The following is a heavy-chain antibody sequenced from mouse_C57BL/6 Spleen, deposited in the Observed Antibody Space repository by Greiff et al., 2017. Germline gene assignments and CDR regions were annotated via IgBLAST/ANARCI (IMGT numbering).Heavy chain of an antibody. CDR2: IYPGDGDT. D-gene: IGHD3-2*02. V-gene: IGHV1-82*01. Sequence: VQLQESGPELVKPGASVKISCKASGYAFSSSWMNWVKQRPGKGLEWIGRIYPGDGDTNYNGKFKGKATLTADTSSSTAYMQLSSLTSEDCAVYFCARGQLRGAMDYWGQGTSVTVSS. CDR1: GYAFSSSW. J-gene: IGHJ4*01. CDR3: ARGQLRGAMDY.